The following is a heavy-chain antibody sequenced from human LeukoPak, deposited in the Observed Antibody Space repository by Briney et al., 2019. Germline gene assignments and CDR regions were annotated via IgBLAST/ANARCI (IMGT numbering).Heavy chain of an antibody. J-gene: IGHJ4*02. CDR3: ARLWDCGGDCYHAGSDY. D-gene: IGHD2-21*01. Sequence: SETLSLTCAVYGGSFSGYYWSWIHQPPGKGLEWIGEINHSGSTNYNPSLKSRVTISVDTSKNQFSLKLSSVTAADTAVYYCARLWDCGGDCYHAGSDYWGQGTLVTVSS. CDR1: GGSFSGYY. V-gene: IGHV4-34*01. CDR2: INHSGST.